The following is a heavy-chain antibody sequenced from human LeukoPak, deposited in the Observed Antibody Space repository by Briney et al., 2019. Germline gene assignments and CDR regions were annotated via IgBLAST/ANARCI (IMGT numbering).Heavy chain of an antibody. CDR1: GYTFTGYY. Sequence: ASVKVSCKASGYTFTGYYMHWVRQAPGQGLEWMGWINPNSGGTNYAQKFQGRVTMTRDTSISTAYMELSRLRSDDTAVYYCARGHSGYVHKYSSSRPIDYWGQGTLVTVSS. CDR3: ARGHSGYVHKYSSSRPIDY. CDR2: INPNSGGT. V-gene: IGHV1-2*02. D-gene: IGHD6-13*01. J-gene: IGHJ4*02.